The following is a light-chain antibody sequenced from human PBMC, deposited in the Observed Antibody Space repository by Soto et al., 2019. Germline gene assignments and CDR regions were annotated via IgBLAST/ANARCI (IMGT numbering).Light chain of an antibody. CDR1: QSIGDS. CDR3: QRYNGYSRT. Sequence: DIQMTQSPSTLSASVGDRVTITCRASQSIGDSLAWYQQKPGKAPYLLISDVSSLERGVPSRFSGSGSGTEFTLTISSMQPDDFATFYCQRYNGYSRTFGQGTKVDIK. CDR2: DVS. V-gene: IGKV1-5*01. J-gene: IGKJ1*01.